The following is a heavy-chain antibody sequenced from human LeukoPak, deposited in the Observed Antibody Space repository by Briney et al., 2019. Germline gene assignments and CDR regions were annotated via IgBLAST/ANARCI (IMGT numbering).Heavy chain of an antibody. Sequence: SETLSLTCAVYGGSFSGYYWSWIRQPPGKGLEWIGEINHSGSTNYNPSLKSRVTISVDTSKNQFSLKPSSVTAADTAVYYCARKSCSSTSCYVARNAFDIWGQGTMVTVSS. CDR2: INHSGST. CDR3: ARKSCSSTSCYVARNAFDI. CDR1: GGSFSGYY. V-gene: IGHV4-34*01. D-gene: IGHD2-2*01. J-gene: IGHJ3*02.